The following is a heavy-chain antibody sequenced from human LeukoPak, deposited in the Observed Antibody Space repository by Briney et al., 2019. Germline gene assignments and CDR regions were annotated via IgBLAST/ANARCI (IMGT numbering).Heavy chain of an antibody. CDR3: AKDGTPIAVAGTLDY. D-gene: IGHD6-19*01. Sequence: PGGSLRLSCAASGFTVSSNYMSWVRQAPGKGLEWVSVIYSGGSTYYADSVKGRFTISRDNSKNTLYLQMNSLRAEDTAVYYCAKDGTPIAVAGTLDYWGQGTLVTVSS. J-gene: IGHJ4*02. CDR2: IYSGGST. CDR1: GFTVSSNY. V-gene: IGHV3-66*01.